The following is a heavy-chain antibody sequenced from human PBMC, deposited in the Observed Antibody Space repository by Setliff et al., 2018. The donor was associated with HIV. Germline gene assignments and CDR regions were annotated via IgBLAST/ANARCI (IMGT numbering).Heavy chain of an antibody. CDR3: ARWDGYRANDAYYDTGMDV. CDR1: GAPISSYY. D-gene: IGHD5-12*01. CDR2: IYNSGYS. Sequence: PSETLSLTCKVSGAPISSYYWNWIRQPPGKGLEWIGYIYNSGYSNSKPSLKSRVTISLDTSKNQFSLKLSSVTAADTAVYYCARWDGYRANDAYYDTGMDVWGQGITVTVSS. V-gene: IGHV4-59*01. J-gene: IGHJ6*02.